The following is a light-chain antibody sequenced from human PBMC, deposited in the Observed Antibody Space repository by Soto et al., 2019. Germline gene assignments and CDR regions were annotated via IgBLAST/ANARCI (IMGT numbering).Light chain of an antibody. Sequence: QSVLTQPASVSGSPGQSITISCTGTSSDVGSYNLVSWYQQHPGKAPKLMIYEGSKRPSGVSNRFSGSKSGNTASLTISGLQAEDEADYYCCSSAGSSTLVVFGGGTKLTVL. CDR1: SSDVGSYNL. CDR2: EGS. J-gene: IGLJ2*01. CDR3: CSSAGSSTLVV. V-gene: IGLV2-23*01.